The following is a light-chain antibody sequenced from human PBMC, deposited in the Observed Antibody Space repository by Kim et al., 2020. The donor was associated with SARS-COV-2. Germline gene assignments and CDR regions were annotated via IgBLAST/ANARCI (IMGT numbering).Light chain of an antibody. V-gene: IGLV3-19*01. J-gene: IGLJ1*01. CDR2: GKN. Sequence: SSELTQDPAVSVALGQTVRITCQGDSLRSYYASWYQQKPGQAPRLVIYGKNNRPSGIPDRFSGSSSGNTASLTITGGQAEDEADYYYNSRDSSGNHYVFGTGTKVTVL. CDR1: SLRSYY. CDR3: NSRDSSGNHYV.